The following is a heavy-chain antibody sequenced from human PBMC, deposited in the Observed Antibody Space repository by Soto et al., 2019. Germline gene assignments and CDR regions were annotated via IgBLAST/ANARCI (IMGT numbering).Heavy chain of an antibody. CDR3: ARVVVILPYYYYYMDV. CDR2: INHSGST. Sequence: SETLSLTCAVYGGSFSGYYWSWIRQPPGKGLEWIGEINHSGSTNYNPSLKSRVTISVDTSKNQFSLKLSSVTAADTAVYYCARVVVILPYYYYYMDVWGKGTTVTVSS. CDR1: GGSFSGYY. J-gene: IGHJ6*03. D-gene: IGHD3-3*01. V-gene: IGHV4-34*01.